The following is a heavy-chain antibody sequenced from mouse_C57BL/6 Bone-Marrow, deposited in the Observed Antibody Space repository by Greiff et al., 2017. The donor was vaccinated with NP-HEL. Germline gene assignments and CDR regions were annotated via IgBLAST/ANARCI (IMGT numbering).Heavy chain of an antibody. CDR1: GYTFTSYW. CDR3: ARSSGYAMDY. V-gene: IGHV1-59*01. Sequence: QVQLQQPGAELVRPGTSVKLSCKASGYTFTSYWMHWVKQRPGQGLEWIGVIDPSDSSTNYNQKFKGKATLTVDTSSSTAYMQLSSLTSEDSAVYYCARSSGYAMDYWGQGTSVTVSS. CDR2: IDPSDSST. J-gene: IGHJ4*01. D-gene: IGHD3-2*02.